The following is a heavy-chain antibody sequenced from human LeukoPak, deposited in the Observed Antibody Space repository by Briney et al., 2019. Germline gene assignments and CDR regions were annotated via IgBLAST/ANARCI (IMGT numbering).Heavy chain of an antibody. CDR2: IKQDGSEK. D-gene: IGHD4-17*01. CDR1: GLTFTTYW. V-gene: IGHV3-7*03. J-gene: IGHJ4*02. CDR3: ARAPGPDYGDYPFDY. Sequence: GGSLRLSCAASGLTFTTYWMSWVRQAPGKGLEWMANIKQDGSEKYYVDSVKGRFTISRDNAKNSLYLQMNSLRAEDTAVYYCARAPGPDYGDYPFDYWGQGTLVTVSS.